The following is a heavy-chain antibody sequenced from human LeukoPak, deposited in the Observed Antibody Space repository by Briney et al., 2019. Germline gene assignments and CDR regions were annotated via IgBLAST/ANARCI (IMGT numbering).Heavy chain of an antibody. V-gene: IGHV3-21*01. CDR1: GFPFSSYS. CDR2: ISSSSRYI. CDR3: ARDKYSSSSGGFDY. J-gene: IGHJ4*02. Sequence: GGSLRLSCAASGFPFSSYSMTWVRQAPGKGLEWVSSISSSSRYINYADSVKGRFTISRDNAKNSLYLQMNSLRAEDTAVYYCARDKYSSSSGGFDYWGQGTLVTVSS. D-gene: IGHD6-6*01.